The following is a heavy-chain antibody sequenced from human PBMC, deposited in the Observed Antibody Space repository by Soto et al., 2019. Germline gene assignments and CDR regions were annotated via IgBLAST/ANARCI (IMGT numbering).Heavy chain of an antibody. Sequence: QVQLQESGPGLVKPSQTLSLTCTVSGGSISSGGYYWSWIRQHPGKGLEWIGYIYYSGSTYYNPSFKSRVTISVDTSKNQFSLKLSSVTAADTAVYYCARTSYDSSGTAADPWGQGTLVTVSS. D-gene: IGHD3-22*01. CDR3: ARTSYDSSGTAADP. J-gene: IGHJ5*02. CDR2: IYYSGST. V-gene: IGHV4-31*03. CDR1: GGSISSGGYY.